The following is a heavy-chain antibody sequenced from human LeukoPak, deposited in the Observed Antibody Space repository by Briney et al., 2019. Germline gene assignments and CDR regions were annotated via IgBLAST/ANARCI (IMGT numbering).Heavy chain of an antibody. CDR1: GASISSGSYY. Sequence: SETLSLTCNVSGASISSGSYYWSWIRQPAGKGLEWIGRIYTSGSTNYNPSLKSRVTISVDTSKNQFSLKLSSVTAADTAVYYCARFLYSSGWYRGDYFDYWGQGTLVTVSS. CDR3: ARFLYSSGWYRGDYFDY. J-gene: IGHJ4*02. V-gene: IGHV4-61*02. CDR2: IYTSGST. D-gene: IGHD6-19*01.